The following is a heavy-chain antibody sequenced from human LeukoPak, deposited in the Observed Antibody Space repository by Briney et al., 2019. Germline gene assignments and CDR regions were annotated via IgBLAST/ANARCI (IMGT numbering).Heavy chain of an antibody. J-gene: IGHJ4*02. CDR2: IKQDGSEK. Sequence: GGSLRLSCAASGFTFSSYWMSWFRQAPGKGLEWVANIKQDGSEKYYVDSVKGRFTISRDNAKNSLYLQMNSLRAEDTAVYYCALMVRGVMIDYWGQGTLVTVSS. CDR1: GFTFSSYW. CDR3: ALMVRGVMIDY. V-gene: IGHV3-7*01. D-gene: IGHD3-10*01.